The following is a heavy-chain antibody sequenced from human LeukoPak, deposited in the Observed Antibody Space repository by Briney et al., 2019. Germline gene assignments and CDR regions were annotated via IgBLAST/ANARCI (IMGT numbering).Heavy chain of an antibody. CDR3: ARHRDGYYPYFDY. CDR2: IYYSGCT. V-gene: IGHV4-39*01. CDR1: GGSISSSSYY. D-gene: IGHD5-24*01. Sequence: SEALSLTCIVSGGSISSSSYYWGWIRQPPGKGLEWIGRIYYSGCTYYNPSLKSRVTISVDTSKNQFSLKLSSVTAADTAVYYCARHRDGYYPYFDYWGQGTLVTVSS. J-gene: IGHJ4*02.